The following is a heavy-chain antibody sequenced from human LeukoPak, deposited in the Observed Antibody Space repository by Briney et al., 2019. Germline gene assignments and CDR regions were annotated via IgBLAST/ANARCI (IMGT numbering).Heavy chain of an antibody. CDR1: GNIFTNYD. Sequence: GASVKVSCKTSGNIFTNYDINWLRQATGQGLEWMGWMNPNTGNADSAQKFQGRVTMTRNISISTAYMELSSLRFEDTAVYYCARCTGGDCGGAFDIWGQGTMVTVSS. CDR2: MNPNTGNA. J-gene: IGHJ3*02. CDR3: ARCTGGDCGGAFDI. D-gene: IGHD2-21*02. V-gene: IGHV1-8*01.